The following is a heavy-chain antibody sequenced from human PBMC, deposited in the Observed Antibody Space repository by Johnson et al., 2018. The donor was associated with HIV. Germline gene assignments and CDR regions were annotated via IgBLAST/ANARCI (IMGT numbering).Heavy chain of an antibody. V-gene: IGHV3-66*01. CDR2: IYSGDST. D-gene: IGHD3-10*01. J-gene: IGHJ3*01. Sequence: MQLVESGGGLVQPGGSLRLSCAASGFTVSSNYMSWVRQAPGKGLEWVSVIYSGDSTYYADSVKGRFTISRDNSKNTLYLQMNSLRPEDSAVYYCATLWFGEVSVYDAFDVWGQGTMVTVSS. CDR3: ATLWFGEVSVYDAFDV. CDR1: GFTVSSNY.